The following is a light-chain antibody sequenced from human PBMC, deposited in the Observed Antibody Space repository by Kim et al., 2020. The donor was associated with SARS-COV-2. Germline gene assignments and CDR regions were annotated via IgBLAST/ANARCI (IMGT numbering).Light chain of an antibody. CDR3: QQYPGWT. J-gene: IGKJ1*01. CDR1: QSVSSSY. Sequence: EIVLTQSPGTLSLSPGERATLSCRASQSVSSSYLAWYQQKPGQAPRLLIYGASSRATGIPDRFSGSGSGTDFTLTISRLEPEDFAVYYCQQYPGWTFGQGTKVDIK. CDR2: GAS. V-gene: IGKV3-20*01.